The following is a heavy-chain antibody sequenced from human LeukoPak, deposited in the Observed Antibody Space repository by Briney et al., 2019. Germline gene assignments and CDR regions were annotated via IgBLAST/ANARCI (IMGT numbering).Heavy chain of an antibody. CDR1: GFTFSRYT. CDR3: AREPFSTDWKVTTNALDL. Sequence: TGGSLRLSCAASGFTFSRYTMNWVRQAPGEGLEWVSSISSSSSYIYYADSVKGRFTISRDNAKDSVSLKMNSLKAEDTGVYFCAREPFSTDWKVTTNALDLWGQGTMVIVSS. CDR2: ISSSSSYI. J-gene: IGHJ3*01. V-gene: IGHV3-21*01. D-gene: IGHD2-2*01.